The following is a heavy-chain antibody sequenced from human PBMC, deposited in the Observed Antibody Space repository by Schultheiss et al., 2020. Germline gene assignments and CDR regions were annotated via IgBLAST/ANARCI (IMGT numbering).Heavy chain of an antibody. V-gene: IGHV3-30*18. Sequence: GGSLRLSCAASGFTFSSYGMHWVRQAPGKGLEWVAVISYDGSNKYYADSVKGRFTISRDNSKNTLYLQMNSLRAEDTAVYYCAKDLLRYFGSYYYYYGMDVWGQGTTVTVSS. CDR2: ISYDGSNK. J-gene: IGHJ6*02. D-gene: IGHD3-9*01. CDR3: AKDLLRYFGSYYYYYGMDV. CDR1: GFTFSSYG.